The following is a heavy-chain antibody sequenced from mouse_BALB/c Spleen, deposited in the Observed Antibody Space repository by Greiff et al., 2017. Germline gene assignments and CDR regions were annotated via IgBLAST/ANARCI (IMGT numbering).Heavy chain of an antibody. CDR3: ARVYGNYGAMDY. V-gene: IGHV1-85*01. D-gene: IGHD2-10*02. Sequence: VSLQRSGAELVKPGASVKLSCKASGYPFPSYDITWGRQGPEQGLEGIGWIFPGDGSTKYNEKFKGKATLTTDKSSSTAYMQLSRLTSEDSAVYFCARVYGNYGAMDYWGQGTSVTVSS. CDR2: IFPGDGST. J-gene: IGHJ4*01. CDR1: GYPFPSYD.